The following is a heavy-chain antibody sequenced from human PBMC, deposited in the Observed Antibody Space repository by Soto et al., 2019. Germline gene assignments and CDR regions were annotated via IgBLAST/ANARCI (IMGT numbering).Heavy chain of an antibody. J-gene: IGHJ4*02. CDR2: ISGSGGST. CDR3: AKDLYRSSTSCY. D-gene: IGHD2-2*01. V-gene: IGHV3-23*01. Sequence: PGGSLRLSCAASGFTFSSYAMSWVRQAPEKGLEWVSAISGSGGSTYYADSVKGRFTISRDNSKNTLYLQMDSLRAEDTAVYYCAKDLYRSSTSCYWGQGTLVTVSS. CDR1: GFTFSSYA.